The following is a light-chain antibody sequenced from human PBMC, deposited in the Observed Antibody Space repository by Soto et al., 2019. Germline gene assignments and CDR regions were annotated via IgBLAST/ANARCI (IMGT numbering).Light chain of an antibody. CDR2: HAS. J-gene: IGKJ1*01. Sequence: DIQMTQSKTSLSASVGDRVTITCRASQGISSWLAWYQQKPGTAPKVLIYHASNLQSGVPSRFSGSGSGTEFTLTISSLQPDDFATYYCQQYNSYSFGQGTMVDVK. CDR3: QQYNSYS. CDR1: QGISSW. V-gene: IGKV1-5*01.